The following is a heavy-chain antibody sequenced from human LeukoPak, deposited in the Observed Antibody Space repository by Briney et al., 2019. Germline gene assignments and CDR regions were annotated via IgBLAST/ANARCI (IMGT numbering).Heavy chain of an antibody. CDR2: ISYDGSNK. D-gene: IGHD6-19*01. J-gene: IGHJ3*02. CDR1: GFTFRSYG. CDR3: AREAGALDI. Sequence: GGSLRLSCAASGFTFRSYGMHWVRQAPGKGLEWVAVISYDGSNKYYADSVKGRFTISRDNSKNTLYLQMNSLRAEDTAVYYCAREAGALDIWGQGTMVTVSS. V-gene: IGHV3-30*03.